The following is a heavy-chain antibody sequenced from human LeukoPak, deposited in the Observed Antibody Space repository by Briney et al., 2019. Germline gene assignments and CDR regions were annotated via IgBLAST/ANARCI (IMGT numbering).Heavy chain of an antibody. V-gene: IGHV3-53*01. CDR3: AREGGGSSWSNVNDAFDI. CDR2: IYSGGST. CDR1: GFTLRNYA. Sequence: GGSLRLSCVASGFTLRNYAMSWVRQAPGKGLEWVSVIYSGGSTYYADSVKGRFTISRDNSKNTLYLQMNSLRAEDTAVYYCAREGGGSSWSNVNDAFDIWGQGTMVTVSS. J-gene: IGHJ3*02. D-gene: IGHD6-13*01.